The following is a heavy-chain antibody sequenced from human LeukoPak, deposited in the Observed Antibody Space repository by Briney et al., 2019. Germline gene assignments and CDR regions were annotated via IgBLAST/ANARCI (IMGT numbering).Heavy chain of an antibody. Sequence: SETPSLTCAVYGGSFSGYYWSWIRQPPGKGLEWIGEINHSGSTNYNPSLKSRVTISVDTSKNQFSLKLSSVTAADTAVYYCARGPIYGSFDYWGQGTLVTVSS. CDR2: INHSGST. CDR1: GGSFSGYY. CDR3: ARGPIYGSFDY. V-gene: IGHV4-34*01. D-gene: IGHD3-10*01. J-gene: IGHJ4*02.